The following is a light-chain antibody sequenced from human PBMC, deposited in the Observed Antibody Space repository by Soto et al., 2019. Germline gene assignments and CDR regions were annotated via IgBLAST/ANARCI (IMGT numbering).Light chain of an antibody. J-gene: IGLJ1*01. CDR1: SSDVGGYNY. Sequence: QSALTQPVSVSGSPGQSITVSCPGTSSDVGGYNYVSWYQHHPGKAPKPIIYDVTNRPSGVSNPFSGSKSGNTASLTISGLQPEDEADYYCSSYTTSNTRQIVFGTGTKVTVL. CDR2: DVT. V-gene: IGLV2-14*03. CDR3: SSYTTSNTRQIV.